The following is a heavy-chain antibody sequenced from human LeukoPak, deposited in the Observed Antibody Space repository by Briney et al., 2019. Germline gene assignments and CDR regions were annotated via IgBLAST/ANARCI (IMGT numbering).Heavy chain of an antibody. D-gene: IGHD5-18*01. J-gene: IGHJ4*02. Sequence: GGSLRLSCAASGFTFSSYAMSWVRQAPGKGLEWVSAISGSGGSTYYADSVKGRFTISRDNSKNTLYLQMSSLRAEDTAVYYCAKDSAGYSYANFDYWGQGTLVTVSS. CDR3: AKDSAGYSYANFDY. CDR2: ISGSGGST. V-gene: IGHV3-23*01. CDR1: GFTFSSYA.